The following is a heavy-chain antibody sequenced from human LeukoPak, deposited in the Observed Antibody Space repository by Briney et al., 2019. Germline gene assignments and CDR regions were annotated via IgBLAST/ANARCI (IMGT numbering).Heavy chain of an antibody. Sequence: GSSVKVSCKASGNSISNYAVSWVRQAPGQGFEWMRGIIPIFGTADYAQKFQGRVTITADQSTSTTYMALSSLKSEDTATYYCTTRACHAGGCSSSFYYYYGLHFWGQGTTVSVSS. V-gene: IGHV1-69*01. J-gene: IGHJ6*02. CDR2: IIPIFGTA. D-gene: IGHD3-16*01. CDR3: TTRACHAGGCSSSFYYYYGLHF. CDR1: GNSISNYA.